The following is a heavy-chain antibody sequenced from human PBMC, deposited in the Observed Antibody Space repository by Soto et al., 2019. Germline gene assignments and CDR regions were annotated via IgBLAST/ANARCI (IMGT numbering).Heavy chain of an antibody. CDR3: ARDVLQRSHYRSDYYHYGLDV. CDR2: INWNSGRI. D-gene: IGHD3-10*01. V-gene: IGHV3-9*01. Sequence: PGGALTLSCAASGFRLDEDARPWVRQTPGKGLEWVSTINWNSGRIGYADSVKGRFTISRDNGKNSLYLQMNSLRPEDTALYYCARDVLQRSHYRSDYYHYGLDVWGQGTTVTVSS. J-gene: IGHJ6*02. CDR1: GFRLDEDA.